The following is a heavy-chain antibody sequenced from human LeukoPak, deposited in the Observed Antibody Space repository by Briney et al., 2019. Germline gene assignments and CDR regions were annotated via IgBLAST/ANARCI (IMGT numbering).Heavy chain of an antibody. CDR2: INPNSGGT. Sequence: GASVKVSCKASGYTFTGYYVHWVRQAPGQGLEWMGRINPNSGGTNYAQKFQGRVTMTRDTSISTAYMELSRLRSDDTAVYYCARGPPVLLTPGGWFDPWGQGTLVTVSS. J-gene: IGHJ5*02. CDR1: GYTFTGYY. V-gene: IGHV1-2*06. D-gene: IGHD3-10*01. CDR3: ARGPPVLLTPGGWFDP.